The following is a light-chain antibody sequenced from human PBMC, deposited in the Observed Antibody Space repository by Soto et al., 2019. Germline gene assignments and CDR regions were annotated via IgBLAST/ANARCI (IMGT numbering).Light chain of an antibody. CDR1: QGIRTE. J-gene: IGKJ3*01. CDR3: LQHNSYPFT. CDR2: AAS. V-gene: IGKV1-17*01. Sequence: DIQMTQSPSSLSASVGDRVTITCRASQGIRTELGWYQQKPGKAPKRLIYAASSLQSGVPSRFSGSGSGTEFTLTISSLQPEDFATYYCLQHNSYPFTFGPGTKVDIK.